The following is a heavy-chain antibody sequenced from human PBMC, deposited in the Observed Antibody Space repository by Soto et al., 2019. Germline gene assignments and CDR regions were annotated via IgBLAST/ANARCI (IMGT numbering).Heavy chain of an antibody. D-gene: IGHD3-3*01. V-gene: IGHV4-30-4*01. CDR1: GGSFSSGNYY. CDR2: ISYSGST. J-gene: IGHJ4*02. CDR3: ARTFWSGYFIFDY. Sequence: SETLSLTCSVSGGSFSSGNYYWSWIRQPPGKGLEWIGFISYSGSTYYSTSLKSRVSISVDTSKNQFSLKLSSVSAADTAVYFCARTFWSGYFIFDYWGQGALVTVSS.